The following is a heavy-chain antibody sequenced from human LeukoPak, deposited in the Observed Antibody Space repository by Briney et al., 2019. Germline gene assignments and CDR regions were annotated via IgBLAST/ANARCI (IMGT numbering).Heavy chain of an antibody. V-gene: IGHV4-34*01. CDR2: INHSGST. CDR1: GFTFSSYS. Sequence: GSLRLSCAASGFTFSSYSMNWVRQPPGKGLEWIGEINHSGSTNYNPSLKGRVTISVDTSKNQFSLKLSSVTAADTAVYYCARGLYCSGGSCYGPWGQGTLVTVSS. CDR3: ARGLYCSGGSCYGP. J-gene: IGHJ4*02. D-gene: IGHD2-15*01.